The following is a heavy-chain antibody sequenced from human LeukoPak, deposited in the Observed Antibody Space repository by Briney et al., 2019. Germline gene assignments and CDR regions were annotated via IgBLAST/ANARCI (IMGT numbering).Heavy chain of an antibody. CDR1: GFTFSNYA. D-gene: IGHD3-3*02. V-gene: IGHV3-23*01. CDR3: ARPLASGPDF. J-gene: IGHJ4*02. CDR2: ISSDGLT. Sequence: GGSLRLSCAASGFTFSNYAMSWVRQAPGKGLEWVSAISSDGLTYYTDSVKGRFTISRDNSKNTLYLQMSSLRAEDTAVYYCARPLASGPDFWGQGTLVTVSS.